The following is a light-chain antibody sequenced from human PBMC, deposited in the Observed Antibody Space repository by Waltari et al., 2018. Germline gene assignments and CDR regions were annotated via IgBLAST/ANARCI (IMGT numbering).Light chain of an antibody. Sequence: QSALTQPASVSGSPGQSITISCTGTSSAVGNYNLVSWYQQHPGKAPKLMIYGDTKRPSGVSKRVSGAKSGNTASLTISGLQAEDEAEYYCGSYARSSALVFGGGTELTVL. CDR1: SSAVGNYNL. J-gene: IGLJ3*02. CDR3: GSYARSSALV. V-gene: IGLV2-23*01. CDR2: GDT.